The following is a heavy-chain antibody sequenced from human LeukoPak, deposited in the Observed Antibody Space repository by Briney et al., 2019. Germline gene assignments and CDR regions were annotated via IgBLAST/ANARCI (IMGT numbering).Heavy chain of an antibody. CDR3: ASQAGIAAAGTSSFDY. Sequence: PGGSLRLSCAASGFTFSDYYMSWIRQAPGKGLEWVSYISSSGSTIYYADSVKGRFTVSRDNAKNSLYLQMNSLRAEDTAVYYCASQAGIAAAGTSSFDYWGQGTLVTVSS. CDR2: ISSSGSTI. CDR1: GFTFSDYY. J-gene: IGHJ4*02. D-gene: IGHD6-13*01. V-gene: IGHV3-11*01.